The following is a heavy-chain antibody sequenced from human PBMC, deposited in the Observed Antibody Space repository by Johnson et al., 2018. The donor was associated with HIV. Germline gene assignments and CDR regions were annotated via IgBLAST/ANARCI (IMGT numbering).Heavy chain of an antibody. D-gene: IGHD3-3*01. CDR2: ISYDGSNK. V-gene: IGHV3-30*04. J-gene: IGHJ3*02. CDR1: GFTFSSYA. CDR3: ARAKNLFWSVYYDAFDI. Sequence: QVQLVESGGGVVQPGRSLRLSCAASGFTFSSYAMHWVRQAPGKGLEWVAVISYDGSNKYYADSVKGRFTISRENSKNTLYLQMNSLRAEDTAVYYCARAKNLFWSVYYDAFDIWGQGTMVTVSS.